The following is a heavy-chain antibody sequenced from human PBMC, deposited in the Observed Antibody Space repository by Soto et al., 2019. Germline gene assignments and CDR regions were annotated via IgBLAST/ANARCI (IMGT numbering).Heavy chain of an antibody. J-gene: IGHJ6*03. D-gene: IGHD3-16*01. CDR2: MNPNSGNT. Sequence: QVQLVQSGAEVKKPGASVKVSCKASGYTFASYDINWVRQATGQGLEWMGWMNPNSGNTGYAQKFQGRVTMTRNTSISTAYMELSSLRSEDTAVYYCARIGTVTTFGDYYYYMDDWGKGTTVTVSS. CDR1: GYTFASYD. CDR3: ARIGTVTTFGDYYYYMDD. V-gene: IGHV1-8*01.